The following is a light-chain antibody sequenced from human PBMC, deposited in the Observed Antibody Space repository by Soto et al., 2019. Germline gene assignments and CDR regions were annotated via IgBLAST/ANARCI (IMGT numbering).Light chain of an antibody. Sequence: QSALTQPASVSGSPGQSITISCTGTSSDVGSYNVVSWYQQHPGKAPKLMIYEVNKRPSGVSNRFSGSKSGNTASLSIPGLQAEDEDDYCCCSCGGQRVVFGGGTKLTVL. J-gene: IGLJ2*01. CDR3: CSCGGQRVV. CDR2: EVN. CDR1: SSDVGSYNV. V-gene: IGLV2-23*02.